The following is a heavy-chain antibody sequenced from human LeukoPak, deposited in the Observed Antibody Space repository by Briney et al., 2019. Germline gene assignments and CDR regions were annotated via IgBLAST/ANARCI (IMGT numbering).Heavy chain of an antibody. D-gene: IGHD4-11*01. J-gene: IGHJ4*02. CDR1: GFTFRSYE. CDR3: ARGGYSNDPFDY. V-gene: IGHV3-48*03. CDR2: ISSSGSTI. Sequence: GRSLRLFCAASGFTFRSYEMKWVRQAPGKGPEWVSHISSSGSTIYYADSVKGRFTISRDNAKNSLYLQMNSLIAEDSAVYYCARGGYSNDPFDYWGQGTLVTVSS.